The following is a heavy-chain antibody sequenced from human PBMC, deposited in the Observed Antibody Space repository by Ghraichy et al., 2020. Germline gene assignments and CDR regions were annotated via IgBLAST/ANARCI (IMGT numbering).Heavy chain of an antibody. CDR1: GGSISSGDYC. V-gene: IGHV4-30-4*01. J-gene: IGHJ6*02. D-gene: IGHD3-10*01. CDR2: IYYNGSP. Sequence: LRLSCTVSGGSISSGDYCWSWVRQPLGKGLEWIGYIYYNGSPYYNPSLKSRLTMSVDTSKNQFSLKLSSVTAADTAVYYCARDLWHGSGYYGMDVWGQGTTVTVSS. CDR3: ARDLWHGSGYYGMDV.